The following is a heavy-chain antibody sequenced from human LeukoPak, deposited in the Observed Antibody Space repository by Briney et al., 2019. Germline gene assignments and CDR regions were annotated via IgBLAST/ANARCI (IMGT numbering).Heavy chain of an antibody. CDR1: GGTFISYA. CDR3: ARGYSGSYYLLDWFDH. V-gene: IGHV1-69*05. D-gene: IGHD1-26*01. Sequence: SVKVSCKASGGTFISYAIGWVRQAPGQGLEWMGGIIPIFGTANYAQKFQGRVTITTDESTSTAYMELSSLRSEDPAVYYCARGYSGSYYLLDWFDHWGQGTLVTVSS. CDR2: IIPIFGTA. J-gene: IGHJ5*02.